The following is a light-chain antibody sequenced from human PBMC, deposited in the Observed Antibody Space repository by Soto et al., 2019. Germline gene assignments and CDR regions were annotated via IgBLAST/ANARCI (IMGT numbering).Light chain of an antibody. J-gene: IGLJ1*01. CDR3: CSFSTSGTHV. Sequence: QSALTQPASVSGSPGQSITFSCTGTSSDLGTYEYVSWHQQHPGKAPKLIIYDVNNRPSGVSSRFSGSKSGNTASLTISGLQTEDEADYYCCSFSTSGTHVFGTGTKLTVL. CDR2: DVN. V-gene: IGLV2-14*01. CDR1: SSDLGTYEY.